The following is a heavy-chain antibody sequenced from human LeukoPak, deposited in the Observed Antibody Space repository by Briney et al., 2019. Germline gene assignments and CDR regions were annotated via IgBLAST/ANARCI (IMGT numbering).Heavy chain of an antibody. CDR3: ARDVVGYCSSTSCYPYAFDI. J-gene: IGHJ3*02. D-gene: IGHD2-2*01. Sequence: ASVKVSCKASGYTFTSYAMNWVRQAPGQGLEWMGWINTNTGNPTYAQGFTGRFVFSLDTSVGTAYLQISSLKAEDTAVYYCARDVVGYCSSTSCYPYAFDIWGQGTMVTVSS. V-gene: IGHV7-4-1*02. CDR1: GYTFTSYA. CDR2: INTNTGNP.